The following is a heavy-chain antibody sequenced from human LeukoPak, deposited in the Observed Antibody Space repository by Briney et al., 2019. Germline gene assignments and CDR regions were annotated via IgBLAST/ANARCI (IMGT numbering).Heavy chain of an antibody. CDR3: ARDSPYCSSTSCLFDGNYYYYYGMDV. D-gene: IGHD2-2*01. J-gene: IGHJ6*02. CDR2: IYSGGST. V-gene: IGHV3-66*01. CDR1: GFTVSSNY. Sequence: TGGSLRLSCAASGFTVSSNYMSWVRQAPGKGLEWVSVIYSGGSTYYADSVKGRFTISRDNAKNSLYLQMNSLRAEDTAVYYCARDSPYCSSTSCLFDGNYYYYYGMDVWGQGTTVTVSS.